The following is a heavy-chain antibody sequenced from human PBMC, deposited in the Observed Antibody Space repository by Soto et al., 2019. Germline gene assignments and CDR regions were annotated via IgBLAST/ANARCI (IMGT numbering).Heavy chain of an antibody. Sequence: GGSLRLSCAASGFTFSSYSMNWVRQAPGKGLEWVSYISSSSSTIYYADSVKGRFTISRDNAKNSLYLQMNSLRDEDTAVYYCAREDIVVVPAATGGTNRGYFDYWGQGTLVTVSS. CDR3: AREDIVVVPAATGGTNRGYFDY. V-gene: IGHV3-48*02. CDR2: ISSSSSTI. CDR1: GFTFSSYS. D-gene: IGHD2-2*01. J-gene: IGHJ4*02.